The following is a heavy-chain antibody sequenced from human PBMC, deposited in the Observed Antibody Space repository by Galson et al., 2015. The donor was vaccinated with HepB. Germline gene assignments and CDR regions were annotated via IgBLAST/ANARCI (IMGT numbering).Heavy chain of an antibody. CDR2: IRSKAYGGTT. V-gene: IGHV3-49*03. J-gene: IGHJ6*02. CDR1: GFTFGDYA. D-gene: IGHD6-19*01. Sequence: SLRLSCAASGFTFGDYAMSWFRQAPGKGLEWVGFIRSKAYGGTTEYAASVKGRFTISRDDSKSIAYLQMNSLKTEDTAVYYCTRPSLQYSSGWDPTYYYYGMDVWGQGTTVTVSS. CDR3: TRPSLQYSSGWDPTYYYYGMDV.